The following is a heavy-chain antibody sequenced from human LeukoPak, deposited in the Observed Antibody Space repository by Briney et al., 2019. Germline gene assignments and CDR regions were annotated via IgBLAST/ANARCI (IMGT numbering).Heavy chain of an antibody. CDR3: SADLGEADGGYHYGLDV. J-gene: IGHJ6*02. D-gene: IGHD4-17*01. V-gene: IGHV3-53*01. CDR2: IYSGGST. Sequence: GGSLRLSCAASGFIVSSNYMTWVRQAPGKGLEWVSVIYSGGSTYYADSVKGRFTISRDNSKNTLYLQMNSLKAEDTAVYYCSADLGEADGGYHYGLDVWGQGTTVTVSS. CDR1: GFIVSSNY.